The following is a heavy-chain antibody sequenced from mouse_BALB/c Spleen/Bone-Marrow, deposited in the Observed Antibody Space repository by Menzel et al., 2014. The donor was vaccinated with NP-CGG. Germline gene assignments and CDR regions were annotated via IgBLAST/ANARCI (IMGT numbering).Heavy chain of an antibody. J-gene: IGHJ2*01. CDR3: AREGGRYDFDY. CDR1: GYTFTSYY. Sequence: VQLQQSGPELVKPGASVRISCKASGYTFTSYYIHWVKQRPGQGLEWIGWIYPGNVNTKYNEKFKGKATLTADKSSSTAYMQLSSLTSEDSAVYLCAREGGRYDFDYWGQGTTLTVSS. D-gene: IGHD2-14*01. V-gene: IGHV1S56*01. CDR2: IYPGNVNT.